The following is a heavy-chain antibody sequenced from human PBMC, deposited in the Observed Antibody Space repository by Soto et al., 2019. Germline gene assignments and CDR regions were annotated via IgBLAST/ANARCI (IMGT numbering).Heavy chain of an antibody. J-gene: IGHJ3*02. CDR2: ISYDGSNK. V-gene: IGHV3-30*18. CDR1: GFTFSSYG. D-gene: IGHD5-18*01. CDR3: AKDKDTAMVTDAFDI. Sequence: QVQLVESGGGVVQPGRSLRLSCAASGFTFSSYGTHWVRQAPGKGLEWVAVISYDGSNKYYADSVKGRFTISRDNSKNTLYLQMNSLRAEDTAVYYCAKDKDTAMVTDAFDIWGQGTMVTVSS.